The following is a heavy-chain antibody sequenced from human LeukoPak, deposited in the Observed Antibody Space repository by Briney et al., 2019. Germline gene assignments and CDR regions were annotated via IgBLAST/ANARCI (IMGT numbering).Heavy chain of an antibody. D-gene: IGHD3-22*01. CDR3: ARARLDSSGRFDY. V-gene: IGHV4-39*07. CDR1: GGSINSSSYY. J-gene: IGHJ4*02. CDR2: IYYSGST. Sequence: SETLSLTCTVSGGSINSSSYYWGWIRQPPGKGLEWIGTIYYSGSTYYNPSLKSRVTISVDTSKNQFSLKLSSVTAADTAVYYCARARLDSSGRFDYWGQGTLVTVSS.